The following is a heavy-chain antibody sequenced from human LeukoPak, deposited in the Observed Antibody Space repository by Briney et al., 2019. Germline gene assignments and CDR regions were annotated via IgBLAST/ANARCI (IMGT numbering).Heavy chain of an antibody. CDR3: AKGGSDYDDHGYSFDY. CDR1: GFTFSSYA. Sequence: GGSLRLSCAASGFTFSSYAMSWVRQAPGKGLEWVSVISSSGGNTYYADSVKGRFTISRDNSKNTLYLQMNSLRAEDTAVYYCAKGGSDYDDHGYSFDYWGQGALVTVSS. V-gene: IGHV3-23*01. J-gene: IGHJ4*02. CDR2: ISSSGGNT. D-gene: IGHD1-26*01.